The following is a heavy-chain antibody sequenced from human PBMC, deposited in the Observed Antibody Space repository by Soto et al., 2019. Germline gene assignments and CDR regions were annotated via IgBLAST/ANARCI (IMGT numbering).Heavy chain of an antibody. J-gene: IGHJ6*02. V-gene: IGHV4-39*07. Sequence: LETLSLTCTVSGGSISSSSYYWGWIRQPPGKGLEWIGEINHSGSTNYNPSLKSRVTISVDTSKNQFSLKLSSVTAADTAVYYCARGFMRFLEWLPPQGSYYYYGMDVWGQGTTVTVSS. CDR1: GGSISSSSYY. CDR3: ARGFMRFLEWLPPQGSYYYYGMDV. D-gene: IGHD3-3*01. CDR2: INHSGST.